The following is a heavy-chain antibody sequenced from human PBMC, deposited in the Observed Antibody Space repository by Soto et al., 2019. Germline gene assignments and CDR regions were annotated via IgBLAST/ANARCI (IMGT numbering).Heavy chain of an antibody. Sequence: VASVKVSCKASGYTFTGYYMHWVRQAPGQGLEWMGWINPNSGGTNYAQKFQGWVTMTRDTSISTAYMELSRLRSDDTAVYYCARAVAAAGTGYYYYYGMDVWGQGTTVTVSS. J-gene: IGHJ6*02. CDR1: GYTFTGYY. CDR2: INPNSGGT. V-gene: IGHV1-2*04. D-gene: IGHD6-13*01. CDR3: ARAVAAAGTGYYYYYGMDV.